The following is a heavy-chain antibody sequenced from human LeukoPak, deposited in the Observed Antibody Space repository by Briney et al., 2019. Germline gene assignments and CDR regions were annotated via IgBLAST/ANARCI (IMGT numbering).Heavy chain of an antibody. CDR1: GFTFSTYA. J-gene: IGHJ3*02. D-gene: IGHD3-22*01. CDR3: AKDYDSSGWAAFDI. Sequence: GGSLRLSCAASGFTFSTYAMHWVRQAPGKGLEWVAFISYDGTNKYCADSVKGRFTISRDNAKTSLYLQMNSLRAEDTAVYYCAKDYDSSGWAAFDIWGQGTMVTVSS. V-gene: IGHV3-30-3*01. CDR2: ISYDGTNK.